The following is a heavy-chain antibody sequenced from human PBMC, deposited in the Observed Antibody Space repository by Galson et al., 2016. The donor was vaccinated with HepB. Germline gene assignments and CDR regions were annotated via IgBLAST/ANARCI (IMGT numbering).Heavy chain of an antibody. CDR2: IWYDGGNN. D-gene: IGHD5-18*01. CDR1: GFTFSSYG. J-gene: IGHJ4*02. CDR3: ASDPRQWQRGYNYGFEY. Sequence: SLRLSCAASGFTFSSYGMHWVRQAPGKGLEWVAVIWYDGGNNYYAYSVKGRFTISRDNSKNTLYLQMHRLRFEDTAVYYCASDPRQWQRGYNYGFEYWGQGTLVSVSS. V-gene: IGHV3-33*01.